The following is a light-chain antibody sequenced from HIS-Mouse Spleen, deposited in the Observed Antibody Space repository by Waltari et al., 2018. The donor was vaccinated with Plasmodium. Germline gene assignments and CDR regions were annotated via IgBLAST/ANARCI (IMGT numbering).Light chain of an antibody. CDR2: KAS. Sequence: DIQMTQSPSTLSASVGDRVTITCRASQSISSRLAWYQQKPGKAPKLLIYKASSLESGVPSRFSGSGSWTEFTLTISSLQPDDFATYYCQQYNSYSWTFGQGTTV. V-gene: IGKV1-5*03. CDR1: QSISSR. CDR3: QQYNSYSWT. J-gene: IGKJ1*01.